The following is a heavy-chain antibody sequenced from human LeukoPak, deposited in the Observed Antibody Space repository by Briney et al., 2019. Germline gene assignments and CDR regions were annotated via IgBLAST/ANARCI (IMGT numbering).Heavy chain of an antibody. Sequence: GGSLRLSCAASGFTFSSYSMNWVRQAPGKGLEWVSSISSSSSYIYYADSVKGRFTISRDNAKNSLYLQMNSLRAEDTAVYYCARAHKGPYDYVWGSYRYTVLGFDYWGQGTLVTVSS. V-gene: IGHV3-21*01. J-gene: IGHJ4*02. CDR2: ISSSSSYI. CDR1: GFTFSSYS. CDR3: ARAHKGPYDYVWGSYRYTVLGFDY. D-gene: IGHD3-16*02.